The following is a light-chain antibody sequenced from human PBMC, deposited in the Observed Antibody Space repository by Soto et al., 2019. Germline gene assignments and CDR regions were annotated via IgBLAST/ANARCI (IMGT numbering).Light chain of an antibody. CDR2: EVS. J-gene: IGLJ3*02. CDR3: SSYAGFYTLV. Sequence: QSVLTQPPSASGSPGQSVTISCTGTSSDVGGYNYVSWYQQHPGKAPQLIIYEVSKRPSGVPDRFSGSKSGNTASLTVSGLQAEDEADYYCSSYAGFYTLVFGGGTKLTVL. V-gene: IGLV2-8*01. CDR1: SSDVGGYNY.